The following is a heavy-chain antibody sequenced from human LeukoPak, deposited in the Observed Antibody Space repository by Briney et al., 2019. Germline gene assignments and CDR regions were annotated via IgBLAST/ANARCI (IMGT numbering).Heavy chain of an antibody. J-gene: IGHJ4*02. CDR3: ARGGVDYYDSSGHFDY. D-gene: IGHD3-22*01. V-gene: IGHV3-21*01. CDR1: GFIFSSYS. Sequence: GGSLRLSCAASGFIFSSYSVNWVRQAPGKGLEWVSSISSSSSYIYYADSVKGRFTISRDNAKNSLYLQMNSLRAEDTAVYYCARGGVDYYDSSGHFDYWGQGTLVTVSS. CDR2: ISSSSSYI.